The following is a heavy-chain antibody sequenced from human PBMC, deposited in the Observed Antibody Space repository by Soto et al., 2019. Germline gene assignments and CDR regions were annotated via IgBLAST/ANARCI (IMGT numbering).Heavy chain of an antibody. CDR3: AAGYDISGTDY. CDR2: IYYSGST. V-gene: IGHV4-59*01. D-gene: IGHD3-22*01. Sequence: SETLSLTCTVSDGSISSYYWSWIRQHPGKGLEWIGYIYYSGSTNYNPSLKSRVTISVDTSKNQFSLKLSSVTAADTAVYYCAAGYDISGTDYWGQGTPVTVSS. J-gene: IGHJ4*02. CDR1: DGSISSYY.